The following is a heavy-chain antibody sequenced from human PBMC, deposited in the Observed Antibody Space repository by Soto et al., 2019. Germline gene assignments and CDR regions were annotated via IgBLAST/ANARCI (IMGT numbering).Heavy chain of an antibody. V-gene: IGHV3-23*01. J-gene: IGHJ4*02. CDR2: ISGSGDYT. CDR3: AKNRGLQYYFDY. Sequence: EVPLLESGGGLVRPGGSLRLSCAASGFIFDCYAMNWVRQAPGKGLEWVSTISGSGDYTYYTDSVKGRFTISRDNSKNMMYLQMNSLRAEDTAIYYCAKNRGLQYYFDYWGQGTLVTVSS. CDR1: GFIFDCYA.